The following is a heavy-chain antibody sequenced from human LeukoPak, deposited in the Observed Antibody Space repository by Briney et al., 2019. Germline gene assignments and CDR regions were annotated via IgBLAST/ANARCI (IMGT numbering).Heavy chain of an antibody. D-gene: IGHD3-10*01. V-gene: IGHV4-61*08. CDR1: GVSISSGGYY. CDR3: ARSRLALGVRGVIDY. Sequence: SETLSLTCTVSGVSISSGGYYWSWIRQPPGKGLEWIGNIYYSGSTNYNPSLKSRVTISVDTSKNQFSLKLSSVTAADTAVYYCARSRLALGVRGVIDYWGQGTLVTVSS. J-gene: IGHJ4*02. CDR2: IYYSGST.